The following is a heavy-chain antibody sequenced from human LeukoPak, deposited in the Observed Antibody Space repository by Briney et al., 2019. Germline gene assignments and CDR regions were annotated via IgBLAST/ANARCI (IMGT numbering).Heavy chain of an antibody. D-gene: IGHD1-26*01. Sequence: GGSLRLSCSASVCSFSNYWMNWVRQAPGKGLEWVSSISSSSRYIYYADSVKGRFTISRDNAKNSLYLQMNSTRAEDTAVYYCARNSGRGGRTIRAFDIWGQGTMVTVSS. CDR1: VCSFSNYW. CDR2: ISSSSRYI. CDR3: ARNSGRGGRTIRAFDI. V-gene: IGHV3-21*01. J-gene: IGHJ3*02.